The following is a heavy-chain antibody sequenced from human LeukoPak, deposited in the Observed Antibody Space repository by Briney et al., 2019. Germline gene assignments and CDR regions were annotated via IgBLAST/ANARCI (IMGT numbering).Heavy chain of an antibody. CDR2: INPNSGGT. V-gene: IGHV1-2*06. Sequence: APVKVSCKASGGTFSSYAISWVRQAPGQGLEWMGRINPNSGGTNYAQKFQGRVTMTRDTSISTAYMELSRLRSDDTAVYYCAQLEWPNDAFDIWGQGTMVTVSS. CDR1: GGTFSSYA. D-gene: IGHD3-3*01. J-gene: IGHJ3*02. CDR3: AQLEWPNDAFDI.